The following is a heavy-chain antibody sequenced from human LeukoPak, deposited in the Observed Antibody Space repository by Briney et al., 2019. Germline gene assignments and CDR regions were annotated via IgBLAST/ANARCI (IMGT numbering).Heavy chain of an antibody. Sequence: KSGESLKISCKGSGYSFTSYWIGWVRQMPGKGLEWMGIIYPGDSDTRYSPSFQGQVTISADKSISTAYLQWSSLKASDTAMYYCAGLLDPQLKGDAFDIWGQGTMVTVSS. CDR2: IYPGDSDT. CDR1: GYSFTSYW. CDR3: AGLLDPQLKGDAFDI. J-gene: IGHJ3*02. D-gene: IGHD2/OR15-2a*01. V-gene: IGHV5-51*01.